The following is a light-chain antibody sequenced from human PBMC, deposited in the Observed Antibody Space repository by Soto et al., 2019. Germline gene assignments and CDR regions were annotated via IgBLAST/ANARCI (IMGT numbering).Light chain of an antibody. CDR3: QQYKNWPPLT. J-gene: IGKJ4*01. CDR1: QSVKTN. CDR2: GAS. Sequence: EIVMTQSPATLSVSPGERATLSCRASQSVKTNLAWYQQKPDQAPRLLIYGASTRATDIPPRFSGSGSGTEFTLTITSLQSEDFAVYYCQQYKNWPPLTFGGGTKVDIK. V-gene: IGKV3-15*01.